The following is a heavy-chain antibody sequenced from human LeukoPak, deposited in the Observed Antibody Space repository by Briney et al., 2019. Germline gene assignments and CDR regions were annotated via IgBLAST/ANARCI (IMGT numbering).Heavy chain of an antibody. J-gene: IGHJ4*02. CDR1: RFTFSSYA. CDR2: ISYDGSNE. CDR3: ARAPSYYFDY. V-gene: IGHV3-30-3*01. Sequence: PGGSLRLSCAASRFTFSSYAMSWVRQAPGKGLEWVAVISYDGSNEYYADSVKGRFTISTDTSKNTLYLQMNSLRAEDTAIYYCARAPSYYFDYWGQGALVTVSS.